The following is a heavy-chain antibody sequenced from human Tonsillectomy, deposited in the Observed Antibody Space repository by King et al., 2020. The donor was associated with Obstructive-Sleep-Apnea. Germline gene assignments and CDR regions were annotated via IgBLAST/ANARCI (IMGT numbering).Heavy chain of an antibody. CDR2: IAHSGIT. V-gene: IGHV4-4*02. CDR1: GGSIISDSW. CDR3: ARGRVVVPLAKHKVLFDP. D-gene: IGHD2-2*01. J-gene: IGHJ5*02. Sequence: QVQLQESGPGLVKPSGTLSLTCAVSGGSIISDSWWSWVRQPPGKGLEWIGEIAHSGITNYNSPLKSRVTISVDKSKKQFSLKLSPVTAADTAVYYCARGRVVVPLAKHKVLFDPWGQGTLVIVSS.